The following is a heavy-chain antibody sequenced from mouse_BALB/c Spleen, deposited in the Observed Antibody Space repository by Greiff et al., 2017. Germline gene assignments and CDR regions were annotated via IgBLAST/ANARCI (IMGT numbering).Heavy chain of an antibody. CDR2: IWAGGST. Sequence: VKLMESGPGLVAPSQSLSITCTVSGFSLTSYGVHWVRQPPGKGLEWLGVIWAGGSTNYNSALMSRLSISKDNSKSQVFLKMNSLQTDDTAMYYCARDELYGYGAWFAYWGQGTLVTVSA. V-gene: IGHV2-9*02. J-gene: IGHJ3*01. D-gene: IGHD2-2*01. CDR3: ARDELYGYGAWFAY. CDR1: GFSLTSYG.